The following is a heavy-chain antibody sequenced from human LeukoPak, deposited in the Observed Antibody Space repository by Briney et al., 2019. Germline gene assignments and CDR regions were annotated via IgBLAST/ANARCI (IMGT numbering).Heavy chain of an antibody. Sequence: GGSLRLSCAASGFTFTSYWMHWVRQPPGKGLVWVSQISPDGSRTDYADSVKGRFTISRDNAKNSLYLQMNSLRAEDTALYYCARTYYDSSGHRNFDYWGQGTLVTVSS. CDR3: ARTYYDSSGHRNFDY. V-gene: IGHV3-74*01. D-gene: IGHD3-22*01. CDR1: GFTFTSYW. J-gene: IGHJ4*02. CDR2: ISPDGSRT.